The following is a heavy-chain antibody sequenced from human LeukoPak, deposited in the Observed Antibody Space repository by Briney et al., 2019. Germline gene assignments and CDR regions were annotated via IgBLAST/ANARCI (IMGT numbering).Heavy chain of an antibody. CDR2: ISSSSSYI. Sequence: GGSLRLSCAASGFTFSSYSMNWVRQAPGKGLEWVSSISSSSSYIYYADSVKGRFTISRDNAKNSLYLQMNSLRAEDTAVYYCASSRNYHDSSGYWEYYFDYWGQGTLVTVSS. CDR3: ASSRNYHDSSGYWEYYFDY. J-gene: IGHJ4*02. D-gene: IGHD3-22*01. CDR1: GFTFSSYS. V-gene: IGHV3-21*01.